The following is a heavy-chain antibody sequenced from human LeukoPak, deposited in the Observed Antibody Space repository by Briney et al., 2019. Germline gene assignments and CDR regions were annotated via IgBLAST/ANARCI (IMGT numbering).Heavy chain of an antibody. CDR3: ARDPTTVIAVSYYFDF. J-gene: IGHJ4*02. CDR1: GTSFSSYY. CDR2: VNHSGYT. Sequence: PSETLSLTCGVSGTSFSSYYWSWIRQTPGKGLEWIGEVNHSGYTNMNPSLKGRVTISVDTSKNQFSLGMSTVTAADTAVYYCARDPTTVIAVSYYFDFWGQGTQVTVSS. D-gene: IGHD4-17*01. V-gene: IGHV4-34*01.